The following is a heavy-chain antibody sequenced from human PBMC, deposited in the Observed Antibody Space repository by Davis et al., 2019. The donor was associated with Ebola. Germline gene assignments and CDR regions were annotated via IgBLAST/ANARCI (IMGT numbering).Heavy chain of an antibody. J-gene: IGHJ3*02. Sequence: GESLKISCAASGFTFSTYSMNWVRQAPGKGLEWVSSISSSSSYRYYADSVKGRFTISRDNAKNSLYLQMDSLRVEDTAIYYCAAYYPAIFDAFDIWGQGTVVTVSS. CDR2: ISSSSSYR. CDR1: GFTFSTYS. CDR3: AAYYPAIFDAFDI. D-gene: IGHD1-26*01. V-gene: IGHV3-21*01.